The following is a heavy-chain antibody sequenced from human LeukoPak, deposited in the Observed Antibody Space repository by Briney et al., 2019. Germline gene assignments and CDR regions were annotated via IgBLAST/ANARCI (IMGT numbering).Heavy chain of an antibody. V-gene: IGHV3-23*01. D-gene: IGHD6-19*01. CDR2: ISGSGGST. J-gene: IGHJ4*02. CDR3: AKDHGIAVAASHY. Sequence: TGGSLRLSCAASGFTFSSYGVSWVRQAPGKGLEWVSAISGSGGSTYYADSVKGRFTISRDNSKNTLYLQMNSLRAEDTAVYYCAKDHGIAVAASHYWGQGTLVTVSS. CDR1: GFTFSSYG.